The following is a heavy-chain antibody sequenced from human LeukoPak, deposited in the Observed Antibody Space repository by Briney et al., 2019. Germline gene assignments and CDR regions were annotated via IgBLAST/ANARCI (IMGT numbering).Heavy chain of an antibody. CDR3: ARDRYGSGDYAFDI. D-gene: IGHD3-10*01. Sequence: GGSLRLSCAASGFSFDDYGMSWVRHAPGKGLEWVSGINWNGGSTVYADSVKGRFTISRDNAKNSLYLQMNSLRDEDTALYYCARDRYGSGDYAFDIWGQGTMVTVSS. J-gene: IGHJ3*02. CDR1: GFSFDDYG. V-gene: IGHV3-20*04. CDR2: INWNGGST.